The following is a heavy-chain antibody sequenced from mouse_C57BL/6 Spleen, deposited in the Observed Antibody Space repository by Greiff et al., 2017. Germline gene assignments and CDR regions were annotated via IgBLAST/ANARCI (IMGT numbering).Heavy chain of an antibody. D-gene: IGHD1-1*01. Sequence: QVQLQQSGPELVKPGASVKLSCKASGYTFPSYDINWVKQRPGQGLEWIGWIYPRDGSTKYNEKFKGKATLTVDTSSSTAYMELHSLTSEDSAVYFCAREYYGSSYVRFAYWGQGTLVTVSA. V-gene: IGHV1-85*01. J-gene: IGHJ3*01. CDR1: GYTFPSYD. CDR2: IYPRDGST. CDR3: AREYYGSSYVRFAY.